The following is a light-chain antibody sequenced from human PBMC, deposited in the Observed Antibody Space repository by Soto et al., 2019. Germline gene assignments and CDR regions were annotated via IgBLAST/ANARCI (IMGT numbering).Light chain of an antibody. CDR2: DAS. CDR3: QQRSNWPPYT. V-gene: IGKV3-11*01. J-gene: IGKJ2*01. Sequence: EIVWPHSQPPLSLSPGERAPSSARAIKGVTSTLAWYQQKPGQAPRLLIYDASNRATGIPARFSGSGSGTDFTLTISSLEPEDFAVYYCQQRSNWPPYTFGQGTKLEIK. CDR1: KGVTST.